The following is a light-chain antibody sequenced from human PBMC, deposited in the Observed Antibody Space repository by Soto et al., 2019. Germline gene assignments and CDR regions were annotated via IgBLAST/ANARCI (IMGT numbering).Light chain of an antibody. J-gene: IGKJ1*01. CDR1: QSVSNY. V-gene: IGKV3-11*01. Sequence: EIVLTQSPATLCLSPGERATLSCRAGQSVSNYLAWYQQKPGQPPRLLIYDASNRATGIPARFSGSGSGTDFTLTISSLEPEDFAVYYCQQRSNWPWTFGQGTKVEIK. CDR3: QQRSNWPWT. CDR2: DAS.